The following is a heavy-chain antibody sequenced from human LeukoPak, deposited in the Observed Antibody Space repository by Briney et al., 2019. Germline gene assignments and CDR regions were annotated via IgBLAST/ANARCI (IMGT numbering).Heavy chain of an antibody. Sequence: PGGSLRLSWAAAGFTFSIYWVSWVRQPPEGGMGWVANIKQEGNEKYYVDSVKGRFTISRDNAKNSLYLQMNSLRAEDTAVYYCARLSSMSCYTCDAFDLWRQGTMVTVSS. CDR1: GFTFSIYW. V-gene: IGHV3-7*01. D-gene: IGHD2-2*02. CDR3: ARLSSMSCYTCDAFDL. CDR2: IKQEGNEK. J-gene: IGHJ3*01.